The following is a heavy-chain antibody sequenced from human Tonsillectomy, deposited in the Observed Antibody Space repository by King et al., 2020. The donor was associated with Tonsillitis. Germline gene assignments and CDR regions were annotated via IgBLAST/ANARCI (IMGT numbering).Heavy chain of an antibody. CDR1: GYTFTGYY. D-gene: IGHD3-3*01. J-gene: IGHJ6*02. Sequence: VQLVESGAEVKKPGASVKVSCKASGYTFTGYYMHWVRQAPGQGLEWMGWINPNSGGTNYAQKFQGRVTMTRDTSISTAYMELSRLRSDDTAVCYCAIEVRHYDFVYGMDVWGQGTTVTVSS. CDR2: INPNSGGT. CDR3: AIEVRHYDFVYGMDV. V-gene: IGHV1-2*02.